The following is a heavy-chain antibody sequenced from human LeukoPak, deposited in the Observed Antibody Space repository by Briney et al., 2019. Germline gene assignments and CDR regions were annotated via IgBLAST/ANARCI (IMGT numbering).Heavy chain of an antibody. CDR3: ARDYSDYAYYFDY. CDR1: GGSISSSSYY. Sequence: SETLSLTCTVPGGSISSSSYYWGWISQPPGKGLEWIGSIYYSGSTYHNPSRKSRVTLSVDTSKNQFSLKLSSVTAADRAVYYCARDYSDYAYYFDYWGQGTLVTVSS. J-gene: IGHJ4*02. V-gene: IGHV4-39*01. CDR2: IYYSGST. D-gene: IGHD4-11*01.